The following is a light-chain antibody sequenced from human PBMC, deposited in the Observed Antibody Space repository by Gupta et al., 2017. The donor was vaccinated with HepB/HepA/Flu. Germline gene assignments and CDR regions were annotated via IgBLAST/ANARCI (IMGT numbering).Light chain of an antibody. V-gene: IGKV1-39*01. Sequence: DIQMTQPPSPLLASVGATVIITRRARQSISNSLNRYLQKRGRDPESLIYSCSSFESGVPSRFCGSGSGTDVTLTISSLQPEDFATYYCQQNESAPFTFGHGTRLDIK. CDR2: SCS. J-gene: IGKJ3*01. CDR3: QQNESAPFT. CDR1: QSISNS.